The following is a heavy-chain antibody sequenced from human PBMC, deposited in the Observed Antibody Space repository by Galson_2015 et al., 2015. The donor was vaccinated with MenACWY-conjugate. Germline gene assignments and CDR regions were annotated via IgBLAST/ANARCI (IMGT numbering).Heavy chain of an antibody. CDR2: TYYRSKWYN. J-gene: IGHJ5*02. Sequence: CAISGDSVPSNSAAWNWIRQSPSRGLEWLGRTYYRSKWYNDYAVSVKSRITINPDTSKNQFSLHLNSVTPEDTAVYYCARVRGSSHNWVDPWGQGTLVTVSS. CDR1: GDSVPSNSAA. CDR3: ARVRGSSHNWVDP. D-gene: IGHD2-15*01. V-gene: IGHV6-1*01.